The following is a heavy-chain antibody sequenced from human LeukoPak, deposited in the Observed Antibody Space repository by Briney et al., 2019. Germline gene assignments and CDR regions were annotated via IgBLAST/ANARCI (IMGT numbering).Heavy chain of an antibody. CDR1: GGSFSGYY. D-gene: IGHD3-16*02. CDR3: ARSEDYDYIWGSYRFVFDY. J-gene: IGHJ4*02. CDR2: INHSGST. Sequence: PSETLPLTCAVYGGSFSGYYWSWIRQPPGKGLEWIGEINHSGSTNYNPSLKSRVTISVDTSKNQFSLKLSSVTAADTAVYYCARSEDYDYIWGSYRFVFDYWGQGTLVTVSS. V-gene: IGHV4-34*01.